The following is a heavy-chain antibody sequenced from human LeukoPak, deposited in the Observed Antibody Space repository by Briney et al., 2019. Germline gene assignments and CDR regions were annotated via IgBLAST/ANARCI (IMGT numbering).Heavy chain of an antibody. CDR2: IIPIPGIA. J-gene: IGHJ4*02. CDR1: GGTFSSYA. V-gene: IGHV1-69*04. D-gene: IGHD6-19*01. Sequence: GASVKVSCKASGGTFSSYAISWVRQAPGQGLEWMGRIIPIPGIANYAQKFQGRVTITADKSTSTAYMELSSLRSEDTAVYYCARFSRSSGWYHYWGQGTLVTVSS. CDR3: ARFSRSSGWYHY.